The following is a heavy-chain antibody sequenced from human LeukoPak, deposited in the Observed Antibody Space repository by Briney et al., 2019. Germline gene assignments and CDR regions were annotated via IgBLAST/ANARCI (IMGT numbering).Heavy chain of an antibody. CDR1: GYTFINYG. J-gene: IGHJ4*02. CDR3: ARAYYDSCAFDY. D-gene: IGHD3-22*01. V-gene: IGHV1-18*01. Sequence: ASVTDSCKASGYTFINYGISWVRQAPGQGLEWMGWISTYNGNTNYAQKLQGRVTMTTDTSTSTAYMELRSLRSDDTAVYYCARAYYDSCAFDYWGQGTLVTVSS. CDR2: ISTYNGNT.